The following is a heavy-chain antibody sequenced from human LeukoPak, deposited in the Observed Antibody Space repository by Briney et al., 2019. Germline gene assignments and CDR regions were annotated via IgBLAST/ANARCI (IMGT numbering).Heavy chain of an antibody. D-gene: IGHD1-26*01. J-gene: IGHJ3*02. V-gene: IGHV3-23*01. Sequence: GGSLRLSCAASGFTFSTYPMSWVRQAPGKGLEWVSAIGSGGTTYYSDSVKGRFTISLDNSKNTLYLQMNGLSAEDTAVYYCAIRGSPNAFDMWGQGTMVTVSS. CDR2: IGSGGTT. CDR3: AIRGSPNAFDM. CDR1: GFTFSTYP.